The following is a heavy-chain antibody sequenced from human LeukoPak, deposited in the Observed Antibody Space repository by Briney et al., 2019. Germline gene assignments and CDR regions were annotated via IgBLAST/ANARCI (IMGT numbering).Heavy chain of an antibody. CDR2: ISSTSSYT. Sequence: GGSLRLSCAASGFTFSDYYMSWIRQAPGKGLEWVSYISSTSSYTNYADSVKGRFTISRDNAKNSLHLQMNSLRAEDTAVYYCARIYCGGACLDAAPLSDAFDIWGQGTMVTVSS. V-gene: IGHV3-11*03. CDR1: GFTFSDYY. CDR3: ARIYCGGACLDAAPLSDAFDI. D-gene: IGHD2-21*02. J-gene: IGHJ3*02.